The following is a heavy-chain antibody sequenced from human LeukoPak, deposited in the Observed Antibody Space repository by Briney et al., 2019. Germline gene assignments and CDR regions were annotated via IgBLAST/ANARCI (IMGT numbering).Heavy chain of an antibody. CDR3: ARDLVAAAGTTFDY. J-gene: IGHJ4*02. CDR2: ISSSSNTI. V-gene: IGHV3-48*01. Sequence: GGSLRLSCAASGFTFSSSSMNWVRQAPGKGLEWVAYISSSSNTIYYADAVKGRFTISRDNAKNSLYLQMNSLRAEDTAVYYCARDLVAAAGTTFDYWGQGTLVTVSS. CDR1: GFTFSSSS. D-gene: IGHD6-13*01.